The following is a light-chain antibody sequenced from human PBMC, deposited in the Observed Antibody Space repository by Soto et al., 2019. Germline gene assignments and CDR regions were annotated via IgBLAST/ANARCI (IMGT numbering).Light chain of an antibody. J-gene: IGLJ2*01. V-gene: IGLV2-11*01. Sequence: QSVLTQPRSVSGSPGQSVNISCTGTSSDVGGYNYVSWYQQHPGQAPKLMIYDVSKLPSGVPDRFSGSKSGNTASLTISGLQGEDEADYYCCSYAGSYTVVFGGGTQLTAL. CDR1: SSDVGGYNY. CDR3: CSYAGSYTVV. CDR2: DVS.